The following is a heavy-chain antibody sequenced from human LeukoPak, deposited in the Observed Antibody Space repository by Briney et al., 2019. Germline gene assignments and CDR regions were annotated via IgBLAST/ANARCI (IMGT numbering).Heavy chain of an antibody. J-gene: IGHJ4*02. CDR3: GRVGGGETYYYGSGSYYFDY. CDR2: IKQDGSEK. CDR1: GFTFSSYW. Sequence: AGGSLRLSCAASGFTFSSYWMSWVRQAPGKGLEWVANIKQDGSEKYYVDSVKGRFTISRDNAKNSLYLQMNSLRAEDTAVYYCGRVGGGETYYYGSGSYYFDYWGQGTLVTVSS. V-gene: IGHV3-7*05. D-gene: IGHD3-10*01.